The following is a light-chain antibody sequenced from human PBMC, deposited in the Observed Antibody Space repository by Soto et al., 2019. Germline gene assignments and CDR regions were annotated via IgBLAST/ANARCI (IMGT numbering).Light chain of an antibody. CDR1: SGHSSYD. Sequence: QAVVTQSPSASASLGASVNLNCTLSSGHSSYDIAWHQQQPEKGPRYLMRINSDGGHNKGDGIPDRFSGSSSGAQRYLTISSLQSEDEADYYCQTWGTGIHVVFGGGTKLTVL. CDR3: QTWGTGIHVV. CDR2: INSDGGH. V-gene: IGLV4-69*01. J-gene: IGLJ2*01.